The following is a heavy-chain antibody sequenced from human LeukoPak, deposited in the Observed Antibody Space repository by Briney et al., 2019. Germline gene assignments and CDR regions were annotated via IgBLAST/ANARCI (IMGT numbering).Heavy chain of an antibody. D-gene: IGHD2-8*01. CDR1: GGSFSGYY. J-gene: IGHJ6*03. Sequence: PSETLSLTCAVYGGSFSGYYWSWIRQPPGKGLEWIGEINHSGSTNYNPSLKSRVTISVDTSKNQFSLKLSSVTAADTAVYYCARGWDIVLMGPFAYMDVWGKGTTVTVSS. CDR3: ARGWDIVLMGPFAYMDV. V-gene: IGHV4-34*01. CDR2: INHSGST.